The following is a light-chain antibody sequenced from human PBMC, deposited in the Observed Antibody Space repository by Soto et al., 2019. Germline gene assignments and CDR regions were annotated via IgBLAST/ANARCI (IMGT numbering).Light chain of an antibody. J-gene: IGKJ5*01. Sequence: EVVMTQSPATLSVSPGDGATLSCRSSQGISTNLAWYQPKPGQARRLLIYGASTRAAGIPARFRGTRSGTEFTLTISRLEPEDFAVYYCQQYNNWPPITFGQGTRLEIK. CDR2: GAS. CDR1: QGISTN. CDR3: QQYNNWPPIT. V-gene: IGKV3-15*01.